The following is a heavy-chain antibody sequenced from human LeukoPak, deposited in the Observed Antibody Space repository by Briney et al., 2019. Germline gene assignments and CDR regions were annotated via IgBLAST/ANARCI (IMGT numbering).Heavy chain of an antibody. CDR3: ARQFYGSTSPNWFDP. Sequence: GASLQISCQGSGSIFTSYWIGWVRQLPGKGLEWMGIIYPGDSGTRYSPSFQGQVTISADKSISTAYLQWSSLKASDTAMYYCARQFYGSTSPNWFDPWGQGTLVTVSS. CDR1: GSIFTSYW. D-gene: IGHD2-2*01. J-gene: IGHJ5*02. V-gene: IGHV5-51*01. CDR2: IYPGDSGT.